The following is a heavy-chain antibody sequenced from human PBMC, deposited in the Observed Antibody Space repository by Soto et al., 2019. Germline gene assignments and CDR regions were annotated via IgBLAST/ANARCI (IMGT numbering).Heavy chain of an antibody. CDR1: GGTFSSYA. D-gene: IGHD3-22*01. CDR2: IIPIFGTA. V-gene: IGHV1-69*13. Sequence: SVKVSCTASGGTFSSYAISWVRQAPGQGLEWMGGIIPIFGTANYAQKFQGRVTITADESTSTAYMELSSLRSEDTAVYYCASENYYYSSGYPHFAEWGQGTMVSVSS. CDR3: ASENYYYSSGYPHFAE. J-gene: IGHJ4*02.